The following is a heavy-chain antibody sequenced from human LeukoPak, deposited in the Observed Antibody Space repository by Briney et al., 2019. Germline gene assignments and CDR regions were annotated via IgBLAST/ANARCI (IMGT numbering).Heavy chain of an antibody. J-gene: IGHJ4*02. V-gene: IGHV3-30*18. Sequence: GRSLRLSCAASGFTFSTYGMHWVRQAPGKGLEWVAVISYDGSDKYYADSVKGRFTISRDNSKNTLYLQMSSLRAEDTAVYFCAKDLLNVPQVDYWGQGTLVTVSS. CDR2: ISYDGSDK. CDR1: GFTFSTYG. CDR3: AKDLLNVPQVDY. D-gene: IGHD2-15*01.